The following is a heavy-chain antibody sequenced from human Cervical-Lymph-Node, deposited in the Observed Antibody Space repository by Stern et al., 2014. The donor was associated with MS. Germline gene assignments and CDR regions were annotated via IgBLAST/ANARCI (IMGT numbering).Heavy chain of an antibody. CDR3: AKVGATILHWFDR. J-gene: IGHJ5*02. Sequence: VQLVESGGGLVQPGGSLRLSCAASGFSFSNYAMPWVRQAPGKGLEWVSTITSSGSSTHYADSGKGRFTISRDNSKNSLYLQMNSLRAEDTAVYWCAKVGATILHWFDRWGQGTQVTVSS. CDR1: GFSFSNYA. CDR2: ITSSGSST. D-gene: IGHD5-12*01. V-gene: IGHV3-23*04.